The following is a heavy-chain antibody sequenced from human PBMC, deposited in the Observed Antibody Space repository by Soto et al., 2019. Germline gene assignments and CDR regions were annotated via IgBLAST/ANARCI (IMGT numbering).Heavy chain of an antibody. CDR2: IHNSGST. CDR1: CGSMNSHDYS. Sequence: SETLSLTCTVSCGSMNSHDYSWSWIRQPPGKGLEWLGYIHNSGSTYYNPSLKSRLTISSDMSKNQFSMRLNSVTAADTALYFCARGELRGPFDIWGQGPKVTLSS. J-gene: IGHJ3*02. V-gene: IGHV4-30-4*01. CDR3: ARGELRGPFDI. D-gene: IGHD3-10*01.